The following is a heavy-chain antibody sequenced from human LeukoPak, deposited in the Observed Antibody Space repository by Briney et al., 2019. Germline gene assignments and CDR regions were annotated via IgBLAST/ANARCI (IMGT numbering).Heavy chain of an antibody. Sequence: GGSITLSCAAYGFTFSSYAMHWVRPAAGRGREWVAVISYDGSNKYYADSMKDRFTISRENSKNTLYLQMNSLRAEGTAVYDCASDWSYDSSDILSPRYYFDYWGQGTLVTVSS. CDR2: ISYDGSNK. V-gene: IGHV3-30-3*01. CDR1: GFTFSSYA. D-gene: IGHD3-22*01. J-gene: IGHJ4*02. CDR3: ASDWSYDSSDILSPRYYFDY.